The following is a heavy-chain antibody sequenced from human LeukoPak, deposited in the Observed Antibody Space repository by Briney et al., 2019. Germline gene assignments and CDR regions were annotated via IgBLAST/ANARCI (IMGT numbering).Heavy chain of an antibody. Sequence: GASVKVSCKASGYTFTGYYMHWVRQAPGQGLEWMRWINPNSGGTNYAQKFQGRVTMTRDTSISTAYMELSRLRSDDTAVYYCARTRRSAVAGKRCGMDVWGQGTTVTVSS. J-gene: IGHJ6*02. D-gene: IGHD6-19*01. CDR3: ARTRRSAVAGKRCGMDV. V-gene: IGHV1-2*02. CDR1: GYTFTGYY. CDR2: INPNSGGT.